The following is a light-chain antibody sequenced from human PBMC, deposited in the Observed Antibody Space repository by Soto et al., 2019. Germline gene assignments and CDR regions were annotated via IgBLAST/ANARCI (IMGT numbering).Light chain of an antibody. V-gene: IGKV1-39*01. CDR3: QQSYSTPWT. Sequence: DIQMTQSPSSLSASVGDRATITCRASQSISSYLNWYQQKPGKAPKLLIYAASSLQSGVPSRFSGSGSGTDVTLTISSLQPEDFATYYCQQSYSTPWTVGQGTKVEIK. CDR2: AAS. CDR1: QSISSY. J-gene: IGKJ1*01.